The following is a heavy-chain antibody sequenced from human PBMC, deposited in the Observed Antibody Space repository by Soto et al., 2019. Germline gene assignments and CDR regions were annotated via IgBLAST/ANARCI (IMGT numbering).Heavy chain of an antibody. CDR3: ARGHSFGDTMNYYYYGMDV. Sequence: GGSLRLSCAASGFTFSSYGMHWVRQAPGKGLEWVAVIWYDGSNKYYADSVKGRFTISRDNSKNTLYLQMNSLRAEDTAVYYCARGHSFGDTMNYYYYGMDVWGQGTTVTVSS. D-gene: IGHD3-10*01. CDR2: IWYDGSNK. CDR1: GFTFSSYG. J-gene: IGHJ6*02. V-gene: IGHV3-33*01.